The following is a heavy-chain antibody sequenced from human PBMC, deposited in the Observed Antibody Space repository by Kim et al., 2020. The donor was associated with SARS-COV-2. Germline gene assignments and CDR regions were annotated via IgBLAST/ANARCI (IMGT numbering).Heavy chain of an antibody. J-gene: IGHJ3*02. V-gene: IGHV1-46*01. CDR3: ARDLPPIRHIVVVSRAFDI. CDR1: GYTFTSYY. CDR2: INPSGGST. D-gene: IGHD2-21*01. Sequence: ASVKVSCKASGYTFTSYYMHWVRQAPGQGLEWMGIINPSGGSTSYAQKFQGRVTMTRDTSTSTVYMELSSLRSEDTAVYYCARDLPPIRHIVVVSRAFDIWGQGTMVTVSS.